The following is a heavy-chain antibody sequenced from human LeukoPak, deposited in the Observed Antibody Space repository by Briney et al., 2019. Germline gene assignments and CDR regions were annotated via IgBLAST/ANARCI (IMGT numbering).Heavy chain of an antibody. CDR2: ISGSGGST. V-gene: IGHV3-23*01. CDR3: ASLDYFDSSDYGDY. J-gene: IGHJ4*02. D-gene: IGHD3-22*01. CDR1: GFTFNNYA. Sequence: PGGALRLSCAASGFTFNNYAMSWVRQAPGKGLEWVPAISGSGGSTYYVDSVKGRFTISRDNSKNTLYLQMNSLRAEDTALYYCASLDYFDSSDYGDYWGQGTLVTVSS.